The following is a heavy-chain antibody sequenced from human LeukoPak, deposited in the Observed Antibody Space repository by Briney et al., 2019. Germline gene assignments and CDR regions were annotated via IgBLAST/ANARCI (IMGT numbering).Heavy chain of an antibody. CDR1: GYTFTSYY. V-gene: IGHV1-46*01. CDR2: INPSGGST. J-gene: IGHJ4*02. D-gene: IGHD2-21*02. CDR3: ARGWLAETTVVTPYNY. Sequence: ASVKVSCKASGYTFTSYYMHWVRQAPGQGLEWMGIINPSGGSTSYAQKLQGRVTMTRDTSMSTAYMELSSLRSEDTAVYYCARGWLAETTVVTPYNYWGQGTLVTVSS.